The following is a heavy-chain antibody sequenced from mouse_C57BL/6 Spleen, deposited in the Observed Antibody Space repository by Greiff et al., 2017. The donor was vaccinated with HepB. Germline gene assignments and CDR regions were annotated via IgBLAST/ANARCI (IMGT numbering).Heavy chain of an antibody. D-gene: IGHD1-1*01. V-gene: IGHV1-52*01. Sequence: QVQLKQPGAELVRPGSSVKLSCKASGYTFTSYWMHWVKQRPIQGLEWIGNIDPSDSETHYNQKFKDKATLTVDKSSSTAYMQLSSLTSEDSAVYYCARSGTTVVAPIGMDYWGQGTSVTVSS. CDR1: GYTFTSYW. CDR3: ARSGTTVVAPIGMDY. CDR2: IDPSDSET. J-gene: IGHJ4*01.